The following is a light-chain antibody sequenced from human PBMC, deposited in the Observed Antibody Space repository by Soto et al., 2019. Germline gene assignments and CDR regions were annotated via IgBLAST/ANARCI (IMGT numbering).Light chain of an antibody. CDR3: CSYVHPNTLG. V-gene: IGLV2-23*02. CDR1: SSDFGTYNL. J-gene: IGLJ3*02. CDR2: EVT. Sequence: QSALTQPASVSGSPGQSITISCTETSSDFGTYNLVSWYQQNPGKAPKLMIYEVTKRPSGVSNRFSGSQSGNTASLTISGLQAEDEADYYCCSYVHPNTLGFGGGTKRTVL.